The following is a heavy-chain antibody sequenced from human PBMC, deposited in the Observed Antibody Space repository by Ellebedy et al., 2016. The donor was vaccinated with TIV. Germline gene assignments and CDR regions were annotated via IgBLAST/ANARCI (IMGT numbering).Heavy chain of an antibody. V-gene: IGHV3-30*02. CDR3: VKGAYPVPTVMAV. J-gene: IGHJ6*02. CDR2: VRSDGTTK. Sequence: PGGSLRLSCAASGFTLSGHWMHWVRQAPGQGLEWVAFVRSDGTTKYYLDSVQGRFTISKDSSKNTLDLQMNSLRAEDTGVYYCVKGAYPVPTVMAVWGQGTMVTVSS. CDR1: GFTLSGHW. D-gene: IGHD3-16*01.